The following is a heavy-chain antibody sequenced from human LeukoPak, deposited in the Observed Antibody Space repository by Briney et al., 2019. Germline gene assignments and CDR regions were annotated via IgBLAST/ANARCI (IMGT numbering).Heavy chain of an antibody. CDR3: AKDSSYSRFDY. CDR1: GITFSTYA. D-gene: IGHD3-16*01. CDR2: ISNGGGRI. J-gene: IGHJ4*02. V-gene: IGHV3-23*01. Sequence: PGGSLRLSCAASGITFSTYAMSWVRQAPGKGLEWVSTISNGGGRIYYADSVKGRFTISRDNSKNTLYLQMNSLRAEDTAVYYCAKDSSYSRFDYWGQGTLVTVSS.